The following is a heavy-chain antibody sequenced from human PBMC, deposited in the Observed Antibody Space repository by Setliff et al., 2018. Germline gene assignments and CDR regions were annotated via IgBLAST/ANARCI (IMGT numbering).Heavy chain of an antibody. CDR3: ARGSIVGPTRGDFDF. D-gene: IGHD1-26*01. CDR2: ISPYKSDT. J-gene: IGHJ4*02. CDR1: GYSFINYG. V-gene: IGHV1-18*01. Sequence: ASVKVSCKASGYSFINYGITWVRQAPGQGLEWMGWISPYKSDTNYAQRFQGRITISTDESSSTVYMEMSRLKSEDTAVYYCARGSIVGPTRGDFDFWGLGTLVTVSS.